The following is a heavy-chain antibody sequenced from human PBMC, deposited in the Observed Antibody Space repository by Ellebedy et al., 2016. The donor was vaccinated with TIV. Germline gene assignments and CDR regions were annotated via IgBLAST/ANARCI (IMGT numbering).Heavy chain of an antibody. V-gene: IGHV1-24*01. CDR1: GYTLTELS. CDR3: ARPLDSRSYCSSTSCSLHYYYYGMDV. D-gene: IGHD2-2*01. Sequence: ASVKVSXKVSGYTLTELSMHWVRQAPGKGLEWMGGFDPEDGETIYAQKFQGRVTMTEDTSTDTAYMELRSLRSDDTAVYYCARPLDSRSYCSSTSCSLHYYYYGMDVWGQGTTVTVSS. CDR2: FDPEDGET. J-gene: IGHJ6*02.